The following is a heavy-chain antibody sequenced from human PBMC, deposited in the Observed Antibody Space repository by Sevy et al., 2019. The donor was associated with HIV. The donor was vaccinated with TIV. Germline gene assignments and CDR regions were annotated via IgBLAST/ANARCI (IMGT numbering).Heavy chain of an antibody. CDR2: ISSNGGST. CDR3: ARGGGGGYSYSLDY. D-gene: IGHD5-18*01. CDR1: GFTFSNYG. Sequence: GGSLRLSCAASGFTFSNYGMHWVRQAPGKGLEYVSAISSNGGSTYYADSVKGRFTISRDNSKNTLYLQMGSLRAEDMAVYYCARGGGGGYSYSLDYWGQGTLVTVSS. J-gene: IGHJ4*02. V-gene: IGHV3-64*02.